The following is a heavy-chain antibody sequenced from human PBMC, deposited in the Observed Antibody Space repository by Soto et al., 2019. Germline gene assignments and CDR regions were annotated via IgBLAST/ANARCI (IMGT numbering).Heavy chain of an antibody. V-gene: IGHV3-48*01. CDR3: ARVPRGGYCSSTSCYEPNYFDY. Sequence: PGGSLRLSCAASGFTFSSYSMNWVRQAPGKGLEWVSYISSSSTIYYADSVKGRFTISRDNAKNSLYLQMNSLRAEDTAVYYCARVPRGGYCSSTSCYEPNYFDYWGQGT. J-gene: IGHJ4*02. CDR1: GFTFSSYS. D-gene: IGHD2-2*01. CDR2: ISSSSTI.